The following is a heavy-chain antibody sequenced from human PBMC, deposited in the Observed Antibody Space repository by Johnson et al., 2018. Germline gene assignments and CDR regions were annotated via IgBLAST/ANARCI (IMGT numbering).Heavy chain of an antibody. CDR2: ISSSSNYI. Sequence: EVQLLETGGGLVKPGGSLRLSCAASRFTFSSYTMNWVRQAPGKGLEWVSSISSSSNYIYYADSVKGRFTISRDNAKNSLYLQMNSLRAEDTAVYYCARDLIAARPTEWFDPWGQGTLVTVSS. D-gene: IGHD6-6*01. CDR3: ARDLIAARPTEWFDP. CDR1: RFTFSSYT. J-gene: IGHJ5*02. V-gene: IGHV3-21*01.